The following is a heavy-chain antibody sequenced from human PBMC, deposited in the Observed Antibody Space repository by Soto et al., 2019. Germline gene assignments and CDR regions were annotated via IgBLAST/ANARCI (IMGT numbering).Heavy chain of an antibody. CDR3: ARGSSTVATLLDY. CDR1: GFTFSKYA. V-gene: IGHV3-64*02. J-gene: IGHJ4*02. CDR2: ISGNGFST. D-gene: IGHD4-17*01. Sequence: PGGSLRLSCAASGFTFSKYAMHWVLQAPGKGLEYVSAISGNGFSTYYGDSVRGRFIISRDNSKNTLYLQMGSLRAEDMAVYYCARGSSTVATLLDYWGQGTLVTVSS.